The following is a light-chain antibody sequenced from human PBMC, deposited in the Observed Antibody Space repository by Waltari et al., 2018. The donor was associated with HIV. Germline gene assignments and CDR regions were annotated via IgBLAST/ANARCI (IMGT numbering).Light chain of an antibody. J-gene: IGLJ3*02. Sequence: QSVLTQPPSVSGAPGQRVTNSCSGSNSNIGSIYDIHWCQLLPGNAPKLLIYADINRPPGVPARCSGSTSGASASLPITGRQAEDEAADSCQSYDSRLSAWVFGGGTKVTVL. CDR2: ADI. CDR1: NSNIGSIYD. CDR3: QSYDSRLSAWV. V-gene: IGLV1-40*01.